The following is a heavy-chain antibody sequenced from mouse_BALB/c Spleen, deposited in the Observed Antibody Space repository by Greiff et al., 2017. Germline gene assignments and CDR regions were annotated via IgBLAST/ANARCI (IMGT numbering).Heavy chain of an antibody. CDR3: ARKSDYRYDEYYAMDY. V-gene: IGHV2-4-1*01. J-gene: IGHJ4*01. CDR2: IWSGGST. D-gene: IGHD2-14*01. Sequence: VQGVESGPGLVQPSQSLSITCTVSGFSLTSYGVHRVRQSPGKGLEWLGVIWSGGSTDCNATFISRLSISKDNFKSQVFFKMNSLQADDTAIYYCARKSDYRYDEYYAMDYGGQGTSVTVSS. CDR1: GFSLTSYG.